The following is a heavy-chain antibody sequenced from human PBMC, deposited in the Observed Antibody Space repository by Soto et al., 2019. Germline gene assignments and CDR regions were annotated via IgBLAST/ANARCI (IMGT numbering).Heavy chain of an antibody. CDR2: IDWDDNT. Sequence: SGPTLVNPTETLTLTCTVSGFSLSNARMGVSWIRQPPGKALEWLAHIDWDDNTYYSTSLNNRLTLSKDTSKNQVVLLVRHMGPVDTATYYCARIPCGNYYTENFFDPWGQGIPVTVSS. CDR1: GFSLSNARMG. V-gene: IGHV2-70*01. D-gene: IGHD3-22*01. CDR3: ARIPCGNYYTENFFDP. J-gene: IGHJ5*02.